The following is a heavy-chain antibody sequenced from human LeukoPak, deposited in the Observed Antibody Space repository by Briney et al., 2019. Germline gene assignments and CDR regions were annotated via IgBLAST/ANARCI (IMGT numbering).Heavy chain of an antibody. CDR3: ATDLGMILVPDAFDM. Sequence: ASVKVSCKVSGYTLTELSMHWVRQAPGKGLEWTGSFDPEDGETIYAQKFQGRVTMTEDTSTDTAYMQLSSLRSEDTAVYYCATDLGMILVPDAFDMWGQGTMVTVSS. CDR2: FDPEDGET. V-gene: IGHV1-24*01. D-gene: IGHD3-22*01. CDR1: GYTLTELS. J-gene: IGHJ3*02.